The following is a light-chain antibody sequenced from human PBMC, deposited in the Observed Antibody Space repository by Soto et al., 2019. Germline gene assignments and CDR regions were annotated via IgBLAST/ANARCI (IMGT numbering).Light chain of an antibody. Sequence: QLTQSPSSLSASVGDRVTITCRASQGISSYLAWYQQKPGKAPKLLIYAASTLQSGVPSRFSGSGSGTDFTLTIISLQPEDFATYYCQQLNSYPLTFGPGTKVDIK. CDR3: QQLNSYPLT. J-gene: IGKJ3*01. CDR2: AAS. CDR1: QGISSY. V-gene: IGKV1-9*01.